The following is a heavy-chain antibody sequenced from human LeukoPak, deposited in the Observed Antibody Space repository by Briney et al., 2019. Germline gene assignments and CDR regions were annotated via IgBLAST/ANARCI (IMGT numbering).Heavy chain of an antibody. CDR1: GGSFSGYY. D-gene: IGHD4-17*01. CDR3: ARGRWTTVSYYFDY. Sequence: SETLSLTCAVYGGSFSGYYWSWIRQPPGKGLEWIGEINHSGSTNYNPSLKSRVTISVDTSKNQFSLKLSSVTAADTAVYYCARGRWTTVSYYFDYWGQGTLVTVSS. CDR2: INHSGST. V-gene: IGHV4-34*01. J-gene: IGHJ4*02.